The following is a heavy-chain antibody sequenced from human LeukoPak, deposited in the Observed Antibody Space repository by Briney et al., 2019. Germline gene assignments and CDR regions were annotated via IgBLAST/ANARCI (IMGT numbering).Heavy chain of an antibody. CDR2: ISSNGGST. V-gene: IGHV3-64*01. D-gene: IGHD2-2*01. CDR1: GFTFSSYA. CDR3: ARAGYCSSTSCYVPIDY. Sequence: GGSLRLSCAASGFTFSSYAMHWVRQAPGKGLEYVSAISSNGGSTYYANPVKGRFTISRDNSKNTLYLQMGSLRAEDMAVYYCARAGYCSSTSCYVPIDYWGQGTLVTVSS. J-gene: IGHJ4*02.